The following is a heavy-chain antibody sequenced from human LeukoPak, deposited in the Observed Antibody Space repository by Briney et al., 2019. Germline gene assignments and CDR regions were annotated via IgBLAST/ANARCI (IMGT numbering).Heavy chain of an antibody. CDR3: AREPGSGRYAFDI. CDR1: GGSISSYY. CDR2: IYYSGGT. D-gene: IGHD6-19*01. J-gene: IGHJ3*02. Sequence: SETLSLTCTVSGGSISSYYWSWIRQPPGKGLEWIGYIYYSGGTNYNPSLKSRVTISVDTSKNQFSLKLSSVTAADTAVYYCAREPGSGRYAFDIWGQGTMVTVSS. V-gene: IGHV4-59*12.